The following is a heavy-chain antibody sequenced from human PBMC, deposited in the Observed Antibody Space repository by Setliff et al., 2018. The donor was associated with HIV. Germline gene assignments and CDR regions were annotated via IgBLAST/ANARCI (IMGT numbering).Heavy chain of an antibody. D-gene: IGHD6-6*01. CDR2: ISTSGADT. Sequence: GGSLRLSCAASGFTFSSYAMSWVRQAPGKGLEWVSTISTSGADTYDAHSMKGRFTISRDNSKNTLYLQMNSLTAADTAVYYCAIGPSPSSSASYFQHWGQGTPVTVSS. V-gene: IGHV3-23*01. J-gene: IGHJ1*01. CDR3: AIGPSPSSSASYFQH. CDR1: GFTFSSYA.